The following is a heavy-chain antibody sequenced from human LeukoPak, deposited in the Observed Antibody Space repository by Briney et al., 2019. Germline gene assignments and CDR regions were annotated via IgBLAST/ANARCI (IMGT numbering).Heavy chain of an antibody. Sequence: GGSLRLSCAASGFTFDDYTMHWVRQAPGKGLEWVSLISWDGSSRYYADSVKGRFTISRDNAKNSLYLQMNSLRAEDTALYYCAKGFSLRSYFDYWGQGTLVTVSS. V-gene: IGHV3-43*01. CDR3: AKGFSLRSYFDY. CDR1: GFTFDDYT. CDR2: ISWDGSSR. J-gene: IGHJ4*02. D-gene: IGHD4-17*01.